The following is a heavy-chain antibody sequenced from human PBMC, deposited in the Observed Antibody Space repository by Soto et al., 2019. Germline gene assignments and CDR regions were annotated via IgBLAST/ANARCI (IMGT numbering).Heavy chain of an antibody. Sequence: ASVKVSCKASGYTFTGYYMHWVRQAPGQGLEWMGWINPNSGGTNYAQKLQGRVTMTRDTSNSTAYMELRRLRSDDTAVYYCARVRERGTGGDYDFDSWGQGTLVTVSS. D-gene: IGHD4-17*01. V-gene: IGHV1-2*02. CDR2: INPNSGGT. CDR1: GYTFTGYY. J-gene: IGHJ4*02. CDR3: ARVRERGTGGDYDFDS.